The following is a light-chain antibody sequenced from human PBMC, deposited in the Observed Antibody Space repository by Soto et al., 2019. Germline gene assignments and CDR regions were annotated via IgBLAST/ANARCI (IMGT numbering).Light chain of an antibody. Sequence: DIVLTQSPDSLAVSLGERATINCKSSQSVLYSSNNKNYLAWYQQKPGQPPTLLIYWASTRESGVPDRFSGSGSGTEFTLTISSLQAGDVAVYYCQQFYSTPRTFGQGTKVEI. CDR2: WAS. CDR1: QSVLYSSNNKNY. CDR3: QQFYSTPRT. V-gene: IGKV4-1*01. J-gene: IGKJ1*01.